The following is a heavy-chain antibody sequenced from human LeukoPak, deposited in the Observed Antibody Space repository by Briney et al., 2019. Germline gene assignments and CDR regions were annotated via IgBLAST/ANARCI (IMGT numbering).Heavy chain of an antibody. D-gene: IGHD2-15*01. CDR1: GFTFSSYA. Sequence: GGSLRLSCAASGFTFSSYAMHWVRQAPGKGLEYVSAISSNGGSTYYANSVKGRFTISRDNSKNTLYLQMGSLRAEDMAVYYCARGGRLLTPASGDYWGQGTLVTVSS. V-gene: IGHV3-64*01. CDR3: ARGGRLLTPASGDY. J-gene: IGHJ4*02. CDR2: ISSNGGST.